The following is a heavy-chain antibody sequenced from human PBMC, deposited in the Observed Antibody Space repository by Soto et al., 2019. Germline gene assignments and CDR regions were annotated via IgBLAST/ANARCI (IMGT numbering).Heavy chain of an antibody. CDR3: ALERGTTFINYNWFDP. CDR1: GYTFTSYA. Sequence: ASVKVSCKASGYTFTSYAMHWVRQAPGQRLEWMGWISAYNGNTNYAQKLQGRVTMTTDTSTSTAYMELRSLRSDDTAVYYCALERGTTFINYNWFDPWGQGTLVTVSS. D-gene: IGHD1-1*01. V-gene: IGHV1-18*01. J-gene: IGHJ5*02. CDR2: ISAYNGNT.